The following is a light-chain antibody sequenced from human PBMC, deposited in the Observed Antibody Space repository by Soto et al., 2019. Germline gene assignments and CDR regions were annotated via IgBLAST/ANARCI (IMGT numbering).Light chain of an antibody. V-gene: IGKV1-27*01. J-gene: IGKJ1*01. CDR1: KGISNY. CDR2: AAS. Sequence: DIQMTQSPSSLSASVGDRVTITSRASKGISNYLAWYQQKPGKVPKLLIYAASTLQSGVPSRFSGSGSGTDFTLTISSLQPEDVATYYCQQYNNAPWTFGQGTKVEI. CDR3: QQYNNAPWT.